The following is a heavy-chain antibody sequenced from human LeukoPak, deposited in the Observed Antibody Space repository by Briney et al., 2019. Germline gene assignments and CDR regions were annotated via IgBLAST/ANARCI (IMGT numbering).Heavy chain of an antibody. CDR2: IIPIFGTA. CDR3: ARAWVSGTVTTGQVFDY. Sequence: ASVKVSCKASGGTFISYAISWVRQAPGQGLEWMGGIIPIFGTANYAQKFQGRVTITADESTSTAYLELSSLRSEDTAVYYCARAWVSGTVTTGQVFDYWGQGTLVTVSS. D-gene: IGHD4-11*01. CDR1: GGTFISYA. V-gene: IGHV1-69*13. J-gene: IGHJ4*02.